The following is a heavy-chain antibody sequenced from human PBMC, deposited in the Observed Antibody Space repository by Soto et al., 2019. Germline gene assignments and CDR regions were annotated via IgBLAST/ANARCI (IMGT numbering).Heavy chain of an antibody. D-gene: IGHD3-3*01. Sequence: GGSLRLSCAASGFTVSSNYMSWVRQAPGKGLEWVSVIYSGGSTYYADSVKGRFTISRDNSKNTLYLQMNSLRAEDTAVYYCARHRSERFLEWKKKGAFDIWGQGTMVTVSS. CDR2: IYSGGST. CDR1: GFTVSSNY. V-gene: IGHV3-66*04. J-gene: IGHJ3*02. CDR3: ARHRSERFLEWKKKGAFDI.